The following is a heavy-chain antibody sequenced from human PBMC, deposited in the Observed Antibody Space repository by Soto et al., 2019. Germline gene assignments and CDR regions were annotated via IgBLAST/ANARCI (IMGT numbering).Heavy chain of an antibody. D-gene: IGHD3-9*01. J-gene: IGHJ6*02. V-gene: IGHV1-2*02. CDR1: GHIFTGYH. Sequence: ASVKVSCKASGHIFTGYHIHWVRQAPGRGLEWMGWINPNSGDTEYAKNFQGRVTMTRDTSFNLVYMEMSGLMSDDTAVYYCARDARGTRGFDEMDIWGQGTTVTVSS. CDR3: ARDARGTRGFDEMDI. CDR2: INPNSGDT.